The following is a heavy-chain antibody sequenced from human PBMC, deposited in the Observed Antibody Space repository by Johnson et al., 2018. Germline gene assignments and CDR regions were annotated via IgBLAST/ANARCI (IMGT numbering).Heavy chain of an antibody. V-gene: IGHV3-15*07. CDR1: GFSFTNAW. CDR2: ITNDGTT. CDR3: ASVSMLYWWGAFDF. D-gene: IGHD2-15*01. J-gene: IGHJ3*01. Sequence: VQLVQSGGGLVQPGGSLRLSCAASGFSFTNAWMNWVRQAPGKGLEWVGRITNDGTTGFAAPVKGRFTISRDDSKDTVYLQMNSLKTEDTAVYYCASVSMLYWWGAFDFGGQGTMVTVSS.